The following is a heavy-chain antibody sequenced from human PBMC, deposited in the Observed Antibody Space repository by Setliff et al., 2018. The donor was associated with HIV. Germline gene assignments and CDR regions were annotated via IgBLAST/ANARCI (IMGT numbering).Heavy chain of an antibody. CDR3: ARAYFGSGIYY. Sequence: SETLSLTCNVSDDSFSTNYWSWVRQPPGKGLEWIGYIYASGSTNYNPSLKSRVTISIDTSKNQFSLRLRSVTAADTAVYYCARAYFGSGIYYWGQGTLVTVSS. CDR1: DDSFSTNY. D-gene: IGHD3-10*01. CDR2: IYASGST. V-gene: IGHV4-4*09. J-gene: IGHJ4*02.